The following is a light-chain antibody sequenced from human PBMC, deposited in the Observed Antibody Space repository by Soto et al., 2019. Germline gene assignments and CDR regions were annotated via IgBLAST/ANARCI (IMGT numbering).Light chain of an antibody. CDR1: QGVSATS. V-gene: IGKV3-20*01. CDR3: QQYGSSPIT. J-gene: IGKJ5*01. CDR2: GVS. Sequence: EIALTQSPGTLSSPRGERATLPHRASQGVSATSLAWYQQKDGQAPRLLMNGVSTRATGIPDRFSGSGFGTDLPLTISRPEPEDFAVYYCQQYGSSPITFGQGTRLEIK.